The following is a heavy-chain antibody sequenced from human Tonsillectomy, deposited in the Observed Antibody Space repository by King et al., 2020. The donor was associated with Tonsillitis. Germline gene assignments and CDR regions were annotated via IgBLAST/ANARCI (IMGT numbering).Heavy chain of an antibody. CDR3: ARERWLDYHYCRDV. Sequence: VQLVESGGGLVQPGGSLRLSCAASEFTLSNYWMSWVRQAPGKGLEWVANIKQDGGEKNYVDSVKGRFTISIDNAKNSLYLQMNRLRAEDTAVYYCARERWLDYHYCRDVWGQGATVTVSS. D-gene: IGHD5-12*01. CDR2: IKQDGGEK. CDR1: EFTLSNYW. J-gene: IGHJ6*02. V-gene: IGHV3-7*01.